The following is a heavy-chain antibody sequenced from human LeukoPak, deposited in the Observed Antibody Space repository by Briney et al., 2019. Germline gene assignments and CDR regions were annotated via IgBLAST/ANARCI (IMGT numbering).Heavy chain of an antibody. CDR1: GFTVSSNY. D-gene: IGHD6-13*01. CDR2: IYSGGST. Sequence: GGSLRLSCAASGFTVSSNYMSWVRQAPGKGLEWVSIIYSGGSTFYADSVKGRFTVSRDNSKNSLHLQMNSLRADDTAVYYCACSRLTFSSSWLWWGQGALVTVSS. CDR3: ACSRLTFSSSWLW. V-gene: IGHV3-53*01. J-gene: IGHJ4*02.